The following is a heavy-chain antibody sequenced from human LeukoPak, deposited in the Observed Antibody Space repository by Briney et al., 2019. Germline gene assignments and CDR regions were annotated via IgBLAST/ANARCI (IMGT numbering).Heavy chain of an antibody. CDR2: INPNSGGT. J-gene: IGHJ5*02. D-gene: IGHD3-10*01. Sequence: ASVKVSCKASGYTFTGYYMHWVRQAPGQGLEWMGWINPNSGGTNYAQKFQGRVTMTRDTSISTAYMELSRLRSDDTAVYYCAMVRGVINWFDPWGQGTVVTVSS. CDR1: GYTFTGYY. V-gene: IGHV1-2*02. CDR3: AMVRGVINWFDP.